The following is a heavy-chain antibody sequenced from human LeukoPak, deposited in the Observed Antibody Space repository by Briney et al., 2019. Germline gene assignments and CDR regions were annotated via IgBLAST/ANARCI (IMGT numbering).Heavy chain of an antibody. CDR2: ISGSGGST. Sequence: PGASLRLSCAASGFTFSSYAMSWVRQAPGKGLEWVSAISGSGGSTYHADSVKGRFTISRDDSKNTLYLQMNSLRAEDTAVYYCAKDIGGSYHRFDYWGQGTLVTVSS. CDR1: GFTFSSYA. D-gene: IGHD1-26*01. V-gene: IGHV3-23*01. CDR3: AKDIGGSYHRFDY. J-gene: IGHJ4*02.